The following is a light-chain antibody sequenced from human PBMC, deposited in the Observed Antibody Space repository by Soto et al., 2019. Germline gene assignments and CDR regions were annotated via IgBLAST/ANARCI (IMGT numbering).Light chain of an antibody. J-gene: IGKJ1*01. V-gene: IGKV3-20*01. CDR1: HSVSSSY. CDR2: SAS. Sequence: EIVLTQSPGTLSLSPGERATLTCRASHSVSSSYLAWYQEKPGQAPRLLIYSASSRATGIPDRFSGSGSGTDFTLTISRLEPEDFAVYYCQQYGSSPKTFGQGTKVDIK. CDR3: QQYGSSPKT.